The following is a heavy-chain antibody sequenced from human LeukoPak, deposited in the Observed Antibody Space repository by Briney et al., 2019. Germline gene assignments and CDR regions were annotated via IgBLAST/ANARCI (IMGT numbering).Heavy chain of an antibody. Sequence: ASVKVSCKVSGYTLTELSMHWVRQAPGKGLEWMGGFDPEDGETIYAQKFQGRVTMTRNTSISTAYMELSSLRSEDTAVYYCAHSRGYPYPFDYWGQGTLVTVSS. CDR2: FDPEDGET. J-gene: IGHJ4*02. V-gene: IGHV1-24*01. CDR3: AHSRGYPYPFDY. CDR1: GYTLTELS. D-gene: IGHD3-16*02.